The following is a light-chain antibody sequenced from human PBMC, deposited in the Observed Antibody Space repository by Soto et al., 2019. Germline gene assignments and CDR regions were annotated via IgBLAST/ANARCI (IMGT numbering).Light chain of an antibody. CDR1: SSDVGSYNL. Sequence: QSVLTQPASVSGSPGQSITISCTGTSSDVGSYNLVSWYQQHPGKAPKLMIYEGSKRPSGVSNRFSGSKSGNTASLTISGLQAEDEADYYCCSYAGSSTYAAFGGGTQLTVL. V-gene: IGLV2-23*01. CDR2: EGS. CDR3: CSYAGSSTYAA. J-gene: IGLJ7*01.